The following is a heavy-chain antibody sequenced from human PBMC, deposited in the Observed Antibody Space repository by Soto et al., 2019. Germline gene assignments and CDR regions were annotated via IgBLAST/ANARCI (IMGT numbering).Heavy chain of an antibody. J-gene: IGHJ4*02. CDR1: GFTFSSYA. CDR3: ARDLGDSSGYRGLFDY. D-gene: IGHD3-22*01. Sequence: GGSLRLSCAASGFTFSSYAMHWVRQAPGKGLEWVAVISYDGSNKYYADSVKGRFTISRDNSKNTPYLQMNSLRAEDTAVYYCARDLGDSSGYRGLFDYWAREPWSPSPQ. V-gene: IGHV3-30-3*01. CDR2: ISYDGSNK.